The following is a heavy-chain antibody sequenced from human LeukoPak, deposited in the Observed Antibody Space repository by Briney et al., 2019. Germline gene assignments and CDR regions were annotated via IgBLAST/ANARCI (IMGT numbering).Heavy chain of an antibody. V-gene: IGHV3-7*02. D-gene: IGHD4-17*01. J-gene: IGHJ4*02. CDR2: VKQGGREK. CDR3: ASYYGINWVIGY. CDR1: GFRFSEYW. Sequence: GGSLILSCEGSGFRFSEYWMTTVRQAPGKGQERVASVKQGGREKYYVDSVKGRFDISRDDAKNSLYLQMNTLRSDDTALYYCASYYGINWVIGYWGQGTLVTVSS.